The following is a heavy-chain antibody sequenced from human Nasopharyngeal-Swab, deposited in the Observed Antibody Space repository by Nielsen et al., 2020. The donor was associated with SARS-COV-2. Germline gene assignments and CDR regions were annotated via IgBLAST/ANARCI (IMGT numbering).Heavy chain of an antibody. V-gene: IGHV3-23*01. Sequence: GESLKLSCAASGFTFSSYAMSWVRQAPGKGLEWVSAISGSGGSTYYADSVKGRFTISRDNSKNTLYLQMNSLRAEDTAVYYCATTSMAARSRYYYGMDVWGQGTTVTVSS. D-gene: IGHD6-6*01. CDR1: GFTFSSYA. J-gene: IGHJ6*02. CDR3: ATTSMAARSRYYYGMDV. CDR2: ISGSGGST.